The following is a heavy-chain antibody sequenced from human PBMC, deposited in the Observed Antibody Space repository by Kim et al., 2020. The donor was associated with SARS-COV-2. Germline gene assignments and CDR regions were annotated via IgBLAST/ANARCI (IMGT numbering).Heavy chain of an antibody. V-gene: IGHV4-4*02. D-gene: IGHD1-7*01. J-gene: IGHJ6*03. CDR3: ARESWNYIYYYYIDV. Sequence: HPALKSRATMSVDKSKNQFTLELSSVTAADTAVYYCARESWNYIYYYYIDVWGKGTTVTVSS.